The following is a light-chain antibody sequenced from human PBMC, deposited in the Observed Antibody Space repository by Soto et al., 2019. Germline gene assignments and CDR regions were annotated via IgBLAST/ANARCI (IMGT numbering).Light chain of an antibody. Sequence: QSVLSQPPSASGTPGQRVPISCSGSSSNIGSSPVNWYQQLPGMAPKLLIYSNSQRPSGVPDRFSGSKSGTSASLAISGLQSEDEADYYCATWDDSLNGYVFGTGTKVTVL. CDR3: ATWDDSLNGYV. J-gene: IGLJ1*01. V-gene: IGLV1-44*01. CDR1: SSNIGSSP. CDR2: SNS.